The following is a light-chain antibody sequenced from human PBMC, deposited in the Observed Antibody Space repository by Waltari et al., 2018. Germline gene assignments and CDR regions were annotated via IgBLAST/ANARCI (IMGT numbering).Light chain of an antibody. CDR2: DAS. CDR1: QDISNY. CDR3: QQYDNLLT. V-gene: IGKV1-33*01. Sequence: DIKMTQSPSSLSASVGDRATITCQASQDISNYLNWYQQKPGKAPKLLIYDASNLETGVPSRFSGSGSGTDFTFTISSLQPEDIATYYCQQYDNLLTFGGGTKVEIK. J-gene: IGKJ4*01.